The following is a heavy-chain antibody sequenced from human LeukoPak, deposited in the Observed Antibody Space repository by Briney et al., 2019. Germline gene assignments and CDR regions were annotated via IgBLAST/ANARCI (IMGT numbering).Heavy chain of an antibody. CDR2: ISEDGSNK. J-gene: IGHJ4*02. D-gene: IGHD3-22*01. Sequence: EGSLRLSGGASGFTFSRYGRHWVRQAPGKGLEWVALISEDGSNKYYVDSVKGRFTISRDNSKNTLYLQMNSLRAEDTAVYYCARGQSYYDSSGYDYWGQGTLVTVSS. CDR3: ARGQSYYDSSGYDY. V-gene: IGHV3-30-3*01. CDR1: GFTFSRYG.